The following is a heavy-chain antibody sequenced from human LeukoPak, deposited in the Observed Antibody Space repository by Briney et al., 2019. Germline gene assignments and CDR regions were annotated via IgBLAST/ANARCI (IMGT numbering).Heavy chain of an antibody. Sequence: PGGSLRLSCATSGFTFSGSAMHCVRQASGKGLEWVGRIRSKANSYAISYGASVKGRVTISRDDSKNTAYLQMNSLKTEDTAVYYCTRHGWDYYDSSGYYYYYYYMDVWGKGTTVTVS. D-gene: IGHD3-22*01. CDR2: IRSKANSYAI. V-gene: IGHV3-73*01. CDR1: GFTFSGSA. CDR3: TRHGWDYYDSSGYYYYYYYMDV. J-gene: IGHJ6*03.